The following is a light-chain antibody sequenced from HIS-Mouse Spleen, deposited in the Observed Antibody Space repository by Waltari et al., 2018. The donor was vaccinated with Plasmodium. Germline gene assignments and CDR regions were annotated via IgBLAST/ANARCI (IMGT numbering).Light chain of an antibody. V-gene: IGLV2-23*01. Sequence: QSALTQPASVSGSPGQSITISCPGTSSDVGIYNLVSWYQQNPGKAPKLKIYEGSKWPSGVSNRFSGSKSGNSASQTISGRQAEDDADYYCCSYAGSSSYVFGTGTKVTVL. CDR2: EGS. CDR3: CSYAGSSSYV. J-gene: IGLJ1*01. CDR1: SSDVGIYNL.